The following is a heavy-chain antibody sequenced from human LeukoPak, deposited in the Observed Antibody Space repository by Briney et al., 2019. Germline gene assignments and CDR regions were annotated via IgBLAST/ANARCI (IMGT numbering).Heavy chain of an antibody. V-gene: IGHV4-39*01. CDR2: IYYSGST. J-gene: IGHJ6*03. D-gene: IGHD6-19*01. Sequence: PSETVSLTCTVSGGSMTNSTYYWGWIRQPPGKGLEWIGSIYYSGSTYYNPSFKSRITISVDTSKNQFSLKLSSVTAADTAVYYCARVVFSSGWYYYYYYMDVWGKGTTVTVSS. CDR1: GGSMTNSTYY. CDR3: ARVVFSSGWYYYYYYMDV.